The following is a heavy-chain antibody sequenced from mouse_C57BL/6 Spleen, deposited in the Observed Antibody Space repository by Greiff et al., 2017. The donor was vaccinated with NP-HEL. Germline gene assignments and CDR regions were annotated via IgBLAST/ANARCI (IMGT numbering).Heavy chain of an antibody. D-gene: IGHD1-1*01. CDR3: ARKDYGSSYYFDS. CDR1: GYTFTSYT. Sequence: VQLQQSGAELARPGASVKMSCKASGYTFTSYTMHWVKQRPGQGLEWIGYINPSSGYTKYNQKFKDKATLTADKSSSTAYMQLSSLTSEDSAVYYCARKDYGSSYYFDSWGQGTTLTVSS. V-gene: IGHV1-4*01. J-gene: IGHJ2*01. CDR2: INPSSGYT.